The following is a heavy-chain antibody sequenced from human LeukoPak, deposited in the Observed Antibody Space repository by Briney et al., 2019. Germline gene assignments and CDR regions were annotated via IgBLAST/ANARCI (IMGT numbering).Heavy chain of an antibody. Sequence: QPGGSLRLSCAASGFTFSSYSMNWVRQAPGKGLEWVAVISYDGSNKYYADSVKGRFTISRDNSKNTLYLQMNSLRAEDTAVYYCAKGSYYHDYWGQGTLVTVSS. CDR3: AKGSYYHDY. CDR1: GFTFSSYS. J-gene: IGHJ4*02. D-gene: IGHD1-26*01. CDR2: ISYDGSNK. V-gene: IGHV3-30*18.